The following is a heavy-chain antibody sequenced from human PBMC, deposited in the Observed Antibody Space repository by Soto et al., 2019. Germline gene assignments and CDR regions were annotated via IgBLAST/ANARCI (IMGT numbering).Heavy chain of an antibody. CDR1: GFTFSNNA. CDR2: ISSSGDSP. V-gene: IGHV3-23*01. Sequence: GGSLRLSCAASGFTFSNNAMSWVRQAPGKGLEWVSAISSSGDSPYYADSVKGRFTVSRDNSKNTLYLQMNNLRVEDTAIYYCARNTIPPPHYWGQGTLVTVSS. D-gene: IGHD1-1*01. CDR3: ARNTIPPPHY. J-gene: IGHJ4*02.